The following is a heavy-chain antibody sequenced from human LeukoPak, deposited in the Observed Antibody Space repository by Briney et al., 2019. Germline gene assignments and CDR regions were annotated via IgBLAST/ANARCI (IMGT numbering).Heavy chain of an antibody. Sequence: SETLSLTCTVSGGSISSYYWSWIRQPPGKGLEWIGYIYYSGSTNYNPSLKSRVTISVDTSKNQFSLKLSFVTAADTAVYYCARGPSRYSSGWFDYWGQGTLVTVSS. J-gene: IGHJ4*02. CDR3: ARGPSRYSSGWFDY. CDR1: GGSISSYY. D-gene: IGHD6-19*01. V-gene: IGHV4-59*01. CDR2: IYYSGST.